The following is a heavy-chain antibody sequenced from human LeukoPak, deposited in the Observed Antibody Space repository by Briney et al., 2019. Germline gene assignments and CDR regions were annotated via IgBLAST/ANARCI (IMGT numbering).Heavy chain of an antibody. CDR1: GGSISSYY. D-gene: IGHD3-10*01. Sequence: SETLSLTCTVSGGSISSYYWSWIRQPAGKGLEWIGRIYASGSTNYNPSLKSRVTMSVDTSKNHFSLKLSSVTAADTAVYYCARDPGYYGSGTRGAFDYWGQGTLVTVSS. V-gene: IGHV4-4*07. CDR3: ARDPGYYGSGTRGAFDY. J-gene: IGHJ4*02. CDR2: IYASGST.